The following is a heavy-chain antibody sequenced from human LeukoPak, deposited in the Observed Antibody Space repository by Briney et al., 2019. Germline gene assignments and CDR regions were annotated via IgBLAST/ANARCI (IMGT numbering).Heavy chain of an antibody. V-gene: IGHV4-4*07. D-gene: IGHD2-15*01. J-gene: IGHJ6*03. CDR1: GGSISGYY. CDR3: VRDSPAGYSHEHFHYYMDV. Sequence: AETLSLTCTVSGGSISGYYWTWIRQPAGRELEYIGRIWSGGSTNYNPSFTSRITMSVDTSKNEISLKLSSVTAADTAVYYCVRDSPAGYSHEHFHYYMDVWGKGTTVTVSS. CDR2: IWSGGST.